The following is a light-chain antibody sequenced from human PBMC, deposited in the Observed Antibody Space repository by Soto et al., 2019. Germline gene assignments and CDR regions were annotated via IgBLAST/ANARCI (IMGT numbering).Light chain of an antibody. CDR2: KAS. Sequence: DIQMTQSPSTLSASVGDRVTITCRASRSITNWLAWYQQKPGKAPKLLIYKASNLETGVPSRFSGSGSGTEFTLTISSLQPDDFATYYCQQYITYSPWTFGQGTKVDFK. J-gene: IGKJ1*01. CDR1: RSITNW. V-gene: IGKV1-5*03. CDR3: QQYITYSPWT.